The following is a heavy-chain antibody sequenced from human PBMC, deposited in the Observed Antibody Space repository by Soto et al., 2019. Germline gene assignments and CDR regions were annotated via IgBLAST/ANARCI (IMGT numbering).Heavy chain of an antibody. CDR2: INSDGSST. Sequence: EVQLVESGGGLVQPGGSLRLSCAASGFTFSSYWMHWVRQAPGKGLVWVSRINSDGSSTSYADSVKGRFTISSDNAKNTLYLQMNSLRAEDTAVYYCARVYCSGGSCYHRDYWGQGTLVTVSS. CDR1: GFTFSSYW. D-gene: IGHD2-15*01. CDR3: ARVYCSGGSCYHRDY. V-gene: IGHV3-74*01. J-gene: IGHJ4*02.